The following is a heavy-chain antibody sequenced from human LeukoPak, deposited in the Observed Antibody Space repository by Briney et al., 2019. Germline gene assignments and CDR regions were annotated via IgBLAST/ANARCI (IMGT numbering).Heavy chain of an antibody. CDR2: IWYDGSNK. CDR3: AKDAFYYDSSGYYFDY. V-gene: IGHV3-33*06. D-gene: IGHD3-22*01. J-gene: IGHJ4*02. CDR1: GFTFSSYG. Sequence: GGSLRLSCTASGFTFSSYGMHWVRQAPGKGLEWVAVIWYDGSNKYYADSVKGRFTISRDNSKNTLYLQMNSLRAEDTAVYYCAKDAFYYDSSGYYFDYWGQGTLVTVSS.